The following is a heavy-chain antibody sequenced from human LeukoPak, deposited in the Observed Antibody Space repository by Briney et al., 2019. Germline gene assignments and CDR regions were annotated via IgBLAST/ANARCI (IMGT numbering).Heavy chain of an antibody. CDR3: ARESSSYDSRGYYYPLDY. V-gene: IGHV4-59*02. Sequence: SETLSLTCSVSGGSGSTYYWSWIRQPPGKGLEWIGNIYYSGSTNYNPSLKSRVTISVDTSKSLFSLKLSSVTAADTAVYYCARESSSYDSRGYYYPLDYWGQGTLVTVSS. J-gene: IGHJ4*02. CDR1: GGSGSTYY. D-gene: IGHD3-22*01. CDR2: IYYSGST.